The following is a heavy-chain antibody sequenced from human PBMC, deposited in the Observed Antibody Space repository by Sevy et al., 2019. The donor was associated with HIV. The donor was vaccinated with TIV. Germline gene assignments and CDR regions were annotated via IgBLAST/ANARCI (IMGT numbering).Heavy chain of an antibody. D-gene: IGHD6-13*01. CDR2: IKQEGSEK. CDR1: GFTFSSHW. V-gene: IGHV3-7*01. J-gene: IGHJ6*02. Sequence: GGSLRLSCAASGFTFSSHWMSCVRQAPGKGLEWLANIKQEGSEKYYVDSVKGRFTISRDNAKNSLSLQMNSLRADDTAVYYRARDTGGIGMDVWGQGTTVTVSS. CDR3: ARDTGGIGMDV.